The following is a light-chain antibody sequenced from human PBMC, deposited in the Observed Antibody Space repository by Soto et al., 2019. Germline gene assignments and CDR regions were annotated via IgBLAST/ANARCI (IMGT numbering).Light chain of an antibody. CDR1: SSDVGSSNL. CDR2: EGS. Sequence: QSALTQPASVSGSPGQSITISCTGTSSDVGSSNLVSWYQQHPGKAPKLMIYEGSKPPSGVSNRFSGSKSGNTASLTISGLQAEDEADYYCCSYTRSATSVFGGGTQLTVL. CDR3: CSYTRSATSV. V-gene: IGLV2-23*01. J-gene: IGLJ7*01.